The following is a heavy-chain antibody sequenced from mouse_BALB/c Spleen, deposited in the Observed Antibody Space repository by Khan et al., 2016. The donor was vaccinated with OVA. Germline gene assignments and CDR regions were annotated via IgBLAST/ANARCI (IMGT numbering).Heavy chain of an antibody. CDR1: GFTFNTYA. CDR2: IRSKSNNYAT. Sequence: EVQLVESGGGLVQPKGSLKLSCAASGFTFNTYAMNWVRQAPGKGLEWVARIRSKSNNYATYYADSVKDRFTISRDDSKSMLYLQMHNLKTEDSSMYYCVSRSWFAYWGQGTLFTVSA. J-gene: IGHJ3*01. CDR3: VSRSWFAY. V-gene: IGHV10-1*02.